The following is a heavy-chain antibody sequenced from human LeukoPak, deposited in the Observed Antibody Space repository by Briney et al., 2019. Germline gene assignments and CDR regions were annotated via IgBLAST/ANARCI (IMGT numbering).Heavy chain of an antibody. J-gene: IGHJ4*02. Sequence: PSQTLTLTCTFSGGSIRNSGYYWGWIRQPPGKGLEWIGSIYHSGSTYYNPSLKTRVTISVDTSKNQFSLNLSSVTAADTAVYYCARLTVTTPFFDYWGQGSLVTVSS. D-gene: IGHD4-17*01. CDR2: IYHSGST. CDR3: ARLTVTTPFFDY. V-gene: IGHV4-39*01. CDR1: GGSIRNSGYY.